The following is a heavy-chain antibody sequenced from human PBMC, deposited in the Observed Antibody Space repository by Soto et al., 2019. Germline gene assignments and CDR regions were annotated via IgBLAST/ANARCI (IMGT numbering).Heavy chain of an antibody. CDR1: GYIFTNYD. D-gene: IGHD4-17*01. V-gene: IGHV1-8*01. J-gene: IGHJ5*02. Sequence: QVQLVQSGAEVKKPGASVKVSCKASGYIFTNYDINWVRQATGQGLEYLGWINPNSGNTGYVQKFKGRVTMTRNTSKYKAYMELNSLRSEDTAVYYCARGIKYGDYSRWCDPWGQGTLVTVSS. CDR3: ARGIKYGDYSRWCDP. CDR2: INPNSGNT.